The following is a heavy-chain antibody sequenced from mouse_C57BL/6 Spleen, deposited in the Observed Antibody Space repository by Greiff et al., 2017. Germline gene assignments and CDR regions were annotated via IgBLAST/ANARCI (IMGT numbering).Heavy chain of an antibody. CDR2: ISSGSSTI. CDR3: ARGAPRGRYAMDY. V-gene: IGHV5-17*01. J-gene: IGHJ4*01. Sequence: EVKLMESGGGLVKPGGSLKLSCAASGFAFSDYGMHWVRQAPEKGLEWVAYISSGSSTIYYAATVKGRFTISIDNAKNTLFTQMTRLRSEDTAMYYGARGAPRGRYAMDYGGQGTSVTVSS. CDR1: GFAFSDYG.